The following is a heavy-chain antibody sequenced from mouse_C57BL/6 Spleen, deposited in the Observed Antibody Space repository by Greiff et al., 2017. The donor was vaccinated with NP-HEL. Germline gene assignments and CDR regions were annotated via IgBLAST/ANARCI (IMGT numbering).Heavy chain of an antibody. CDR1: GYTFTSYW. J-gene: IGHJ3*01. CDR2: IHPNSGST. V-gene: IGHV1-64*01. Sequence: QVHVKQPGAELVKPGASVKLSCKASGYTFTSYWMHWVKQRPGQGLEWIGMIHPNSGSTNYNEKFKSKATLTVDKSSSTAYMQLSSLTSEDSAVYYCADTQGFAYWGQGTLVTVSA. CDR3: ADTQGFAY. D-gene: IGHD5-1-1*01.